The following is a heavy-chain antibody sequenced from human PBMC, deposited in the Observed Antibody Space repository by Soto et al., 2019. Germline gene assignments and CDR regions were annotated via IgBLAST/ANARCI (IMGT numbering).Heavy chain of an antibody. CDR1: GGSISSYY. J-gene: IGHJ5*02. CDR3: ARSVFP. CDR2: IFYSGTT. V-gene: IGHV4-59*12. Sequence: SETLSLTCSVSGGSISSYYWSWIRQPPGKGLEWIGYIFYSGTTYYNPSLKSRVTISVDTSKNQFSLKLSSVTAADTAVYYCARSVFPWGQGTLVTVSS.